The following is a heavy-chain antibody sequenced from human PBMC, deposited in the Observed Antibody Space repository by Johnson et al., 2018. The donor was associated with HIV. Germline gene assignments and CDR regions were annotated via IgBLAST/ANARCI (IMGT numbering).Heavy chain of an antibody. CDR3: ARDDTMMHGFDI. D-gene: IGHD3-22*01. V-gene: IGHV3-33*08. CDR1: GFTFSSYG. Sequence: QVQLVESGGGVVQPGRSLRLSCAASGFTFSSYGMHWVRQAPGKGLEWVSFIRYDGSDKHYADSVKGRCTISRDNSKNTLYLQMNSLRAEDTAVYYCARDDTMMHGFDIWGQGTMVTVSS. CDR2: IRYDGSDK. J-gene: IGHJ3*02.